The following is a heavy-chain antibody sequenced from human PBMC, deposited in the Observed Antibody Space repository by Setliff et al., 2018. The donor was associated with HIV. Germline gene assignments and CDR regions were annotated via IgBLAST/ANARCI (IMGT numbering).Heavy chain of an antibody. CDR3: ARDDHGDPFDY. CDR2: INCNSGGT. CDR1: GYTFTDNY. D-gene: IGHD4-17*01. V-gene: IGHV1-2*02. J-gene: IGHJ4*03. Sequence: GASVKVSCKASGYTFTDNYIHWVRQAPGQGLEWMGSINCNSGGTYYAQNFQGRVTMTRDTSINTAYMELSRLRSDDTAVYYCARDDHGDPFDYWGQGTMVTVSS.